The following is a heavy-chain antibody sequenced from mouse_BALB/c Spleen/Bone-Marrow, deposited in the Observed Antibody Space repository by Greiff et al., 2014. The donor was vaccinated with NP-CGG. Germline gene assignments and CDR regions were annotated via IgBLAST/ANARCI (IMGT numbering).Heavy chain of an antibody. V-gene: IGHV1-12*01. CDR1: GYTFTSYN. Sequence: LQQSGAELVKPGASVKMSCKASGYTFTSYNMHWVKQTPGQGLEWIGTIYPGNGDTSYNQKFKGKATLTADKSSSTAYMQLSSLTSEDSAVYYCARSNWDGGNYFDYWGQGTTLTVFS. CDR3: ARSNWDGGNYFDY. J-gene: IGHJ2*01. D-gene: IGHD4-1*01. CDR2: IYPGNGDT.